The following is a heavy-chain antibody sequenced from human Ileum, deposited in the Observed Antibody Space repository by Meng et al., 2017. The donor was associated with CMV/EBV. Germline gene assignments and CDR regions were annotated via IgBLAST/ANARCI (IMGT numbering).Heavy chain of an antibody. CDR3: ARDREHTYGYTFEY. CDR2: VYNRDRT. V-gene: IGHV4-4*07. J-gene: IGHJ4*02. Sequence: QVSMQECEPGGGRPLETLFPTCTVAGGSISTYYWNWIRQPAGRELELIGRVYNRDRTTYNPSLKSRVTMSVDTSKNQFSLTLYSVTAADTAVYFCARDREHTYGYTFEYWGQGALVTVSS. D-gene: IGHD5-24*01. CDR1: GGSISTYY.